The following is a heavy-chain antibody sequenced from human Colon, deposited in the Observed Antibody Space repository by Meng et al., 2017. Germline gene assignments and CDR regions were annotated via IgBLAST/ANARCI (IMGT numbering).Heavy chain of an antibody. D-gene: IGHD1-26*01. CDR3: ANIRDRSFSDS. V-gene: IGHV4-34*01. CDR2: INHAGTA. J-gene: IGHJ4*02. Sequence: QVQLHQWSAGLFTPSEPLSLTCAVYGESISTFYWAWIRQSPGKGLEWIGEINHAGTAYYNPSLKSRVTLSIDTSRNQFSLNLRSVTAADTAVYYCANIRDRSFSDSWGQGTLVTVSS. CDR1: GESISTFY.